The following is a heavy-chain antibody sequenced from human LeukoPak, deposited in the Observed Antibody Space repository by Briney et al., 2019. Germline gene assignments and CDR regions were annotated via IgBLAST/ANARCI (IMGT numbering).Heavy chain of an antibody. J-gene: IGHJ4*02. Sequence: GGTLRLSCAASGFTFSSHGMNWVRQAPGKGLEWVSGISPNGVITYYADSVKGRFTISRDNSKNTLYLQMNSLRAEDTAVYYCARDRPGYDSSGYYHEEEDWGQGTLVTVSS. D-gene: IGHD3-22*01. CDR3: ARDRPGYDSSGYYHEEED. V-gene: IGHV3-23*01. CDR2: ISPNGVIT. CDR1: GFTFSSHG.